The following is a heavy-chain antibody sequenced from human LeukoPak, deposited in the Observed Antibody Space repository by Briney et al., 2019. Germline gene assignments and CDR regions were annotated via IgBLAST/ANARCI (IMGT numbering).Heavy chain of an antibody. V-gene: IGHV3-21*01. D-gene: IGHD5-18*01. CDR3: ASERSSYGSN. J-gene: IGHJ4*02. Sequence: GGSLRLSCAASGFTFSSYSMNWVRQAPGKGLEWVSSISSSSSYICYADSVKGRFTISRDNAKNSLYLQMNSLRAEDTAVYYCASERSSYGSNWGQGTLVTVSS. CDR2: ISSSSSYI. CDR1: GFTFSSYS.